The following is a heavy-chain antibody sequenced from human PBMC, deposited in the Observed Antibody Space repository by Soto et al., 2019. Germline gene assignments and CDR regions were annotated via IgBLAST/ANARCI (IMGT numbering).Heavy chain of an antibody. Sequence: QVQLVESGGGLVKPGGSLRLSCAASGFTFSDYYMSWIRQAPGKGLEWVSYISSSSSYTNYADSVKGRFTISRDNAKNSLYLQMNSLRAEDTAVYYCARVPSGIVGAEGRFDPWGQGTLVTVSS. V-gene: IGHV3-11*06. CDR3: ARVPSGIVGAEGRFDP. CDR1: GFTFSDYY. CDR2: ISSSSSYT. J-gene: IGHJ5*02. D-gene: IGHD1-26*01.